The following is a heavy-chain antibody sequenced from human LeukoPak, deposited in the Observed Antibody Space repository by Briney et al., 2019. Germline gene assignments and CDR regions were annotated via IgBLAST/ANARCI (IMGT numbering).Heavy chain of an antibody. J-gene: IGHJ6*02. CDR3: ARDFPPYDYVWGSYRNHYYYGMDV. V-gene: IGHV4-4*07. D-gene: IGHD3-16*02. Sequence: PSLKSRVTMSVDTSKNQFSLKLSSVTAADTAVYYCARDFPPYDYVWGSYRNHYYYGMDVWGQGTTVTVSS.